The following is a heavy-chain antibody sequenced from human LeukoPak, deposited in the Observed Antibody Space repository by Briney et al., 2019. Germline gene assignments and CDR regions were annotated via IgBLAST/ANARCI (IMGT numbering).Heavy chain of an antibody. CDR1: GFTFSSYD. V-gene: IGHV3-48*03. CDR2: ISSSGSTI. D-gene: IGHD5-24*01. J-gene: IGHJ4*02. CDR3: ARDRGGYNSYYFDY. Sequence: PGGSLRLSCAASGFTFSSYDMNWVRQAPGKGLEWVSYISSSGSTIYYADSVKGRFTISRDNAKNSLYLQMNSLRAEDTAVYYCARDRGGYNSYYFDYWGQGTLVTVSS.